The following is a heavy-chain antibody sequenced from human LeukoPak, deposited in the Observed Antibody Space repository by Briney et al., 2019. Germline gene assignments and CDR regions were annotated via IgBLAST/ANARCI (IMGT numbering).Heavy chain of an antibody. Sequence: SQTLSLTCTVSGGSISSGSYYWSWIRQPAGKGLEWIGRIYTSGSTNYNPSLKSRVTISVDTSKNQFSLKLSSVTAADTAVYYCVRFGRYFDWNDAFDIWGQGTMVTVSS. CDR3: VRFGRYFDWNDAFDI. D-gene: IGHD3-9*01. J-gene: IGHJ3*02. CDR1: GGSISSGSYY. CDR2: IYTSGST. V-gene: IGHV4-61*02.